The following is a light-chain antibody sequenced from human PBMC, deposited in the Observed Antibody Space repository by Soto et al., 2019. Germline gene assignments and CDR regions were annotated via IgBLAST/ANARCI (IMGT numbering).Light chain of an antibody. CDR1: SSDVGGYNY. Sequence: QSALTQPASVSGSPGQSITISCTGTSSDVGGYNYVSWYQQHPCKAPKLMIYDVSNRPSGVSNGFSGSKSGNTHSLTTSGLQAEQELDSNYGAHRARRPLYRFGTGTKCTFL. CDR3: GAHRARRPLYR. CDR2: DVS. J-gene: IGLJ1*01. V-gene: IGLV2-14*01.